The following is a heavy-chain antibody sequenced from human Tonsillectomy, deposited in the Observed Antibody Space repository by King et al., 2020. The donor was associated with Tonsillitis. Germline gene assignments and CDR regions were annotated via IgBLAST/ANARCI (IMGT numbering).Heavy chain of an antibody. V-gene: IGHV3-30*03. J-gene: IGHJ4*02. Sequence: VQLVESGGGVVQPGRSLRLSCAASGFTFSSSPMHWVRQPPGKGLEWLTSVSSDGVRKFYVDSVRGRFTISRDTSKNTLFLQMDNLRPEDTAVYYCARGSPAWSYFDYWGQGTLVTVSS. CDR3: ARGSPAWSYFDY. CDR1: GFTFSSSP. D-gene: IGHD2-8*02. CDR2: VSSDGVRK.